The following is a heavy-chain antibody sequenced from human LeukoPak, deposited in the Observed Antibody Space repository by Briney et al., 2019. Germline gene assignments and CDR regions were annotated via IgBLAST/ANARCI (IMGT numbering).Heavy chain of an antibody. Sequence: PSETLSLTCTVSGGSISSYYWSWIRQPPGKGLEWIGYIYYSGSTNYNPSLKSRVTISVDTSNNKFSLRLSSVTAADTALYYCARGTLYSGWSYYFDSWGQGTLVTVSS. J-gene: IGHJ4*02. CDR1: GGSISSYY. D-gene: IGHD6-19*01. V-gene: IGHV4-59*12. CDR3: ARGTLYSGWSYYFDS. CDR2: IYYSGST.